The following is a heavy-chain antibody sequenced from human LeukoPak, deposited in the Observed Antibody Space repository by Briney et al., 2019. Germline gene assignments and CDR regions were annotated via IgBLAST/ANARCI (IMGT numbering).Heavy chain of an antibody. CDR3: AKSKGSGPLLNWFDP. V-gene: IGHV3-30*18. CDR1: GFTFSSYG. J-gene: IGHJ5*02. Sequence: HPGGSLRLSCAASGFTFSSYGMHWVRQAPGKGLEWVAVISYDGSNKYYADSVKGRFTISRDNSKNTLYLQMNSLRAEDTAVYYCAKSKGSGPLLNWFDPWGQGTLVTVSS. D-gene: IGHD3-10*01. CDR2: ISYDGSNK.